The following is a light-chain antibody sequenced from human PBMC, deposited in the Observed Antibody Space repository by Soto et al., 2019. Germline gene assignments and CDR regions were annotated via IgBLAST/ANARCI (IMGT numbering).Light chain of an antibody. CDR2: GAS. V-gene: IGKV3-20*01. J-gene: IGKJ2*01. CDR3: QQHGTSPYT. Sequence: PGERATLSCWASQSLRSRYLAWYQRKPGQAPRLLMFGASRRATGIPDRFNGSGSGTDFILTISRLEPEDVAVYYCQQHGTSPYTFGQGTVLEIK. CDR1: QSLRSRY.